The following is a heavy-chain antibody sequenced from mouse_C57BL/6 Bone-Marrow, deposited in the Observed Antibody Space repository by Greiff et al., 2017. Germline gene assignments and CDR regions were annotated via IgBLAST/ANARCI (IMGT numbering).Heavy chain of an antibody. D-gene: IGHD2-3*01. CDR1: GYTFTSYD. V-gene: IGHV1-85*01. Sequence: VQLQQSGPELVKPGASVKLSCKASGYTFTSYDINWVKQRPGQGLEWIGWIYPRDGSTKYNEKFKGKATLTVDTSSSTAYMELHSLSSEDSAVYFCATDYDGYYDYFDYWGQGTTLTVSS. CDR2: IYPRDGST. CDR3: ATDYDGYYDYFDY. J-gene: IGHJ2*01.